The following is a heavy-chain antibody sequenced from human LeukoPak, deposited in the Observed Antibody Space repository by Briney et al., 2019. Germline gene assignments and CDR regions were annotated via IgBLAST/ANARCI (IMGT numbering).Heavy chain of an antibody. J-gene: IGHJ4*02. CDR3: ASASSHRIAAGGDY. CDR2: INSDGSSG. D-gene: IGHD6-13*01. CDR1: GFTFSNYW. V-gene: IGHV3-74*01. Sequence: GGSLRLSCAASGFTFSNYWMHWVRQAPGKGLVWVSRINSDGSSGNYADSVKGRFTISRDNAKNTLYLQMNSLRAEDTAVYFCASASSHRIAAGGDYWGQGTLVTVSS.